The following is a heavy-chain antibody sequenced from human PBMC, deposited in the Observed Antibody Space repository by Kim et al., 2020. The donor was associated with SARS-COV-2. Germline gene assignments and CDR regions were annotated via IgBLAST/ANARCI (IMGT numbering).Heavy chain of an antibody. CDR3: ASEAYSSAWYPTETPFGY. CDR2: ISYDGSNK. V-gene: IGHV3-30-3*01. D-gene: IGHD6-19*01. Sequence: GGSLRLSCAASGFTFSSYAMHWVRQAPGKGLEWVAVISYDGSNKYYADSVKGRFTISRDNSKNTLYLQMNSLRAEDTAVYYCASEAYSSAWYPTETPFGYCGPGSLGTVSS. J-gene: IGHJ4*02. CDR1: GFTFSSYA.